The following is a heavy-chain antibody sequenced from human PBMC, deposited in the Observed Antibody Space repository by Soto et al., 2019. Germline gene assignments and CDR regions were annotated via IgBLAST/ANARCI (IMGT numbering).Heavy chain of an antibody. D-gene: IGHD4-17*01. CDR2: IYYSGST. CDR3: ARFVKKKVTTRLGGNWFDP. V-gene: IGHV4-39*01. J-gene: IGHJ5*02. CDR1: GGSISSSSYY. Sequence: PSETLSLTCTVSGGSISSSSYYWGWIRQPPGKGLEWIGSIYYSGSTYYNPSLKSRVTISVDTSKNQFSLKLSSVTAADTAVYYCARFVKKKVTTRLGGNWFDPWGQGTLVTVSS.